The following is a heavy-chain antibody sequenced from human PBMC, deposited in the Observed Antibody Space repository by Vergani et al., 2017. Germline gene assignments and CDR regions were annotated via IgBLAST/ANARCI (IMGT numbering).Heavy chain of an antibody. J-gene: IGHJ4*02. V-gene: IGHV3-23*01. CDR1: GFAFSRYA. CDR2: LTGSGSGI. D-gene: IGHD5-24*01. Sequence: EVQLLESGGRLVQPGGSLRLSCVASGFAFSRYAMSWVRQAPGKGLEWVSGLTGSGSGISYADSVRGRFTISRDNSKNTLFLQMDSLRAEDTAVYYCAKSGWLQHFGAHYFDAWGQGILVTVSS. CDR3: AKSGWLQHFGAHYFDA.